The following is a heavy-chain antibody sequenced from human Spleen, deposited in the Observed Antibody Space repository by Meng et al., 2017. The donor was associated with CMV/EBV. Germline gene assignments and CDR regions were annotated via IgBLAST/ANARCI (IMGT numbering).Heavy chain of an antibody. V-gene: IGHV3-30*14. CDR3: ARDFYYDPYYYGMDV. Sequence: GESLKISCAASGFIFSNYAMHWVRQAPGKGLEWVAVISYDGSNKYYADSVKGRFTISRDNSKNTLYLQMNSLRAEDTAVYYCARDFYYDPYYYGMDVWGQGTTVTVSS. CDR1: GFIFSNYA. J-gene: IGHJ6*02. CDR2: ISYDGSNK. D-gene: IGHD3-22*01.